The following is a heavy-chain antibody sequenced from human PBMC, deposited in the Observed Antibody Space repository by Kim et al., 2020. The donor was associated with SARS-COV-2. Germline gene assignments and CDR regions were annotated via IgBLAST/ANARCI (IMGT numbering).Heavy chain of an antibody. CDR3: AKGTYYYDSSGYRY. Sequence: LSLTCAASGFTFSSYAMSWVRQAPGKGLEWVSAISGSGGSTYYADSVKGRYTISRDNSKNTLYLQMNSLRAEDTAVYYCAKGTYYYDSSGYRYWGQGTLVTVSS. CDR1: GFTFSSYA. CDR2: ISGSGGST. J-gene: IGHJ4*02. V-gene: IGHV3-23*01. D-gene: IGHD3-22*01.